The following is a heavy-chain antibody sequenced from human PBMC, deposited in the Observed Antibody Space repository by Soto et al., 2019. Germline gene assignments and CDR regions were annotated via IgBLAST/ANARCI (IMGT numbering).Heavy chain of an antibody. Sequence: QVQLQESGPGRVKPSQTLSLICTVSGGSISNDGYYWSWIRQHPGKGLEWIGYIFYSGTTYYNPSLKRPITMSADTSKNQSSLKPHSLTAADTAVYYCVGDHVVTAHYYGMDVWGQGTTFTISS. D-gene: IGHD2-15*01. CDR1: GGSISNDGYY. V-gene: IGHV4-31*01. CDR3: VGDHVVTAHYYGMDV. CDR2: IFYSGTT. J-gene: IGHJ6*02.